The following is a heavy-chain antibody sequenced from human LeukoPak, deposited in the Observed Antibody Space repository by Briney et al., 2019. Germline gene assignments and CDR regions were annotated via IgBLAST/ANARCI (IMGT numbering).Heavy chain of an antibody. Sequence: PGGSLRLSCAASGFTFSSYAMHWVRQAPGKGLEYVSAISSNGGSTYYANSVKGRFTISRDNSKNTLYLQMGSLRAEDMAVYYWAGQGVPAPYYYYMDVWGKGTTVTVSS. CDR1: GFTFSSYA. V-gene: IGHV3-64*01. D-gene: IGHD3-16*01. CDR2: ISSNGGST. CDR3: AGQGVPAPYYYYMDV. J-gene: IGHJ6*03.